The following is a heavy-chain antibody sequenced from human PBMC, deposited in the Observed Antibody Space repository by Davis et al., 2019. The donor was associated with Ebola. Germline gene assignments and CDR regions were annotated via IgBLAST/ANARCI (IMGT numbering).Heavy chain of an antibody. J-gene: IGHJ4*02. CDR2: MNPNSDNT. Sequence: AASVKVSCKASGYTFTSYDISWVRQAPGQGLEWMGWMNPNSDNTGYPQKFQGRVTMTRNTSISTAYMELSSLRSEDTAVYYCARGYGVAADWGQGTPVTVSS. CDR1: GYTFTSYD. V-gene: IGHV1-8*01. CDR3: ARGYGVAAD. D-gene: IGHD2-15*01.